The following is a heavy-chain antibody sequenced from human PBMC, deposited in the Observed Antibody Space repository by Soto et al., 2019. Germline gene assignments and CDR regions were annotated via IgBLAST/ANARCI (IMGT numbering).Heavy chain of an antibody. CDR1: GFTVSNNY. D-gene: IGHD4-4*01. J-gene: IGHJ4*02. CDR2: IFSGGST. CDR3: AKSMSDYTIDY. Sequence: EVQLVESGGGLVQPGRSLRLSCAASGFTVSNNYTSWVRQAPGKGLEWVSVIFSGGSTNYVDSVKGRFTIARDNSKNSLYLQMNSLRAEDTAVYYCAKSMSDYTIDYWGQGTLVTVSS. V-gene: IGHV3-66*01.